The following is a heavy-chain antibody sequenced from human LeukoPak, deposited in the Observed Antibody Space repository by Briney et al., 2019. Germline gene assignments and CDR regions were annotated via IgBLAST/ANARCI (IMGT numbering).Heavy chain of an antibody. V-gene: IGHV3-9*01. CDR3: AKGSSSGWYYYFDY. D-gene: IGHD6-19*01. Sequence: GGSLRLSCAASGFTFDDYAMHWVRQAPGKGLEWVSGISWNSGSIGYADSVKGRFTISRDNAKNSLYLQMNSLRAEDTALYYCAKGSSSGWYYYFDYWGQGTLVTVSS. J-gene: IGHJ4*02. CDR2: ISWNSGSI. CDR1: GFTFDDYA.